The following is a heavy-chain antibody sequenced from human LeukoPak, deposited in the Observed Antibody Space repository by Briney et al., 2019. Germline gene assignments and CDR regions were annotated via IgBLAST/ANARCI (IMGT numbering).Heavy chain of an antibody. D-gene: IGHD1-26*01. V-gene: IGHV3-48*03. CDR2: ISSSGSTI. CDR1: GFTFSSYE. CDR3: ARDSGSYCD. J-gene: IGHJ4*02. Sequence: GGSLRLSCAASGFTFSSYEMNWVRQAPGKGLEWVSFISSSGSTIHYADFVKGRFTISRDNAKNSVYLQMNSLRAEDTAVYYCARDSGSYCDWGQGTLVTVSS.